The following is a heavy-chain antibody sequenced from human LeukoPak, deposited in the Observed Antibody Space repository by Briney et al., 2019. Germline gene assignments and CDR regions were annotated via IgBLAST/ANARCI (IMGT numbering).Heavy chain of an antibody. CDR3: ASGVTYYDILTGYYPFDY. CDR2: INHSGST. V-gene: IGHV4-34*01. J-gene: IGHJ4*02. D-gene: IGHD3-9*01. Sequence: SETLSLTCAVYGGSFSGYYWSWIRQPPGKGLEWIGEINHSGSTNYNPSLKSRVTISVDTSKNQFSLKLSSVTAADTAVYYCASGVTYYDILTGYYPFDYWGQGTLVTVSS. CDR1: GGSFSGYY.